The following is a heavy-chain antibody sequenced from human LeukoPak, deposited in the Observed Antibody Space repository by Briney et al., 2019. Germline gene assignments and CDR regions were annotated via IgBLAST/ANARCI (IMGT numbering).Heavy chain of an antibody. CDR2: IYYSGST. Sequence: SQTLSLTCAVSGGSISSGGYSWSWIRQPPGKGLEWIGYIYYSGSTNYNPSLKSRVTISVDTSKNQFSLKLSSVTAADTAVYYCARAWGTYYGSAKGAAFDYWGQGTLVTVSS. V-gene: IGHV4-61*08. D-gene: IGHD3-10*01. CDR3: ARAWGTYYGSAKGAAFDY. J-gene: IGHJ4*02. CDR1: GGSISSGGYS.